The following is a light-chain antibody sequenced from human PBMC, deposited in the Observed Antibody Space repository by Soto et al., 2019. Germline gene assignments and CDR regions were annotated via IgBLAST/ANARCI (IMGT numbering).Light chain of an antibody. V-gene: IGLV2-8*01. CDR1: SSDVGGYNY. CDR2: EVN. CDR3: TSYAGGNNV. Sequence: QSALTQPPSASGSPGQSVTISCTGTSSDVGGYNYVSWYQQYPGKVPKLMVYEVNKRPSGGPDRFSGSKSGNTASLTVSGLQAEDEADYYCTSYAGGNNVFGTGTKLTVL. J-gene: IGLJ1*01.